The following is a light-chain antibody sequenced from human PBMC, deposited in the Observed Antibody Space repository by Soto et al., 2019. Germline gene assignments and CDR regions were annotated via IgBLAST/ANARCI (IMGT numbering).Light chain of an antibody. CDR2: ATS. J-gene: IGKJ1*01. CDR3: LQTDSFPWT. CDR1: QGLSSW. V-gene: IGKV1-12*01. Sequence: DIHMTQSPSSVSASVGDRVTINCRASQGLSSWLAWDQQKPGKAPNLLMHATSILQSGVPYRLSGSGYGTEFTLNISSLEPEDVGTYYCLQTDSFPWTFDQGTKVEIK.